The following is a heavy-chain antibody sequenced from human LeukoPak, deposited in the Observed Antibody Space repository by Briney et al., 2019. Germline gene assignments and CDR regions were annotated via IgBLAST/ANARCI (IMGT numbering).Heavy chain of an antibody. D-gene: IGHD6-19*01. CDR2: ISGSGGST. CDR1: GFTFSSYA. J-gene: IGHJ4*02. V-gene: IGHV3-23*01. CDR3: AKGLPGYSSGGAWYYFDY. Sequence: GGSLRLSCAASGFTFSSYAMSWVRQAPGKGLEWASAISGSGGSTYYADSVKGRFTISRDNSKNTLYLQMNSLRAEDTAVYYCAKGLPGYSSGGAWYYFDYWGQGTLVTVSS.